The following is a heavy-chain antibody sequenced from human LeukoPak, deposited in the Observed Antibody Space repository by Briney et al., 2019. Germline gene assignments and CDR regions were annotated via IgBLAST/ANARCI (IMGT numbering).Heavy chain of an antibody. Sequence: GGSLRLSCAASGFTVSSNYMSWVRQAPGKGLEWVSVIYSGGSTYYADSVKGRFTISRDNSKDTLYLQMNSLRAEDTAVYYCARPQWLAAYYYGMDVWGQGTTVTVSS. J-gene: IGHJ6*02. CDR1: GFTVSSNY. V-gene: IGHV3-53*01. D-gene: IGHD6-19*01. CDR3: ARPQWLAAYYYGMDV. CDR2: IYSGGST.